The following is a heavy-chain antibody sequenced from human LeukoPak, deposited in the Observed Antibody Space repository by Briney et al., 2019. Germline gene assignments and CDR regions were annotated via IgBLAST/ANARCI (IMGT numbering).Heavy chain of an antibody. J-gene: IGHJ4*02. Sequence: SETLSLTCAVYGGSFSGYYWSWIRQPPGKGLEWIGEINHSGSTNYNPSLKSRVTISVDTSKNQFSLKLSSVTAADTAVYYCARNASDSGTSYFDYWGQGTLVTVSS. CDR1: GGSFSGYY. CDR2: INHSGST. CDR3: ARNASDSGTSYFDY. D-gene: IGHD1-26*01. V-gene: IGHV4-34*01.